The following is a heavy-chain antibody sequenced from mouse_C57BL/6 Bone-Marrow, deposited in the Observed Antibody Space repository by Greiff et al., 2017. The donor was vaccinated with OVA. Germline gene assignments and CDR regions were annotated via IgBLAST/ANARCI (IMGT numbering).Heavy chain of an antibody. V-gene: IGHV14-4*01. CDR1: GYNIKDDY. CDR3: TTITTVVAHYFDF. Sequence: VHVQQSGAELVRPGASVKLSCTASGYNIKDDYMPWVKQRPEQGLEWIGWIDPENGDTEYASKFKGKATITADTSSNTAYLQLSSLTSEYTAVYYYTTITTVVAHYFDFCGPGTTLTVSS. J-gene: IGHJ2*01. D-gene: IGHD1-1*01. CDR2: IDPENGDT.